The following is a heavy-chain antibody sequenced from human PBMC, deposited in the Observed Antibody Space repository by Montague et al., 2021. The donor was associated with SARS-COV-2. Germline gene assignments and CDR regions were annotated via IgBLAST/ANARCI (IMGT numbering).Heavy chain of an antibody. D-gene: IGHD4-23*01. CDR2: IDWDDDK. CDR1: GFSLSTSGMC. V-gene: IGHV2-70*01. J-gene: IGHJ4*02. Sequence: PALVKPIQTLTLTCTFSGFSLSTSGMCVSWIRPPPGKALEWLTLIDWDDDKYYSTSLKTRLTISKDTSKNQVVLTMTNMDPVDTATYYCARSYGTTVVTRAFDYWGQGTLVTVSS. CDR3: ARSYGTTVVTRAFDY.